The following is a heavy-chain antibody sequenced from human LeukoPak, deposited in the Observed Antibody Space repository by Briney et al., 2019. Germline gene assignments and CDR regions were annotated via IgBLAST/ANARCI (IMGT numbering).Heavy chain of an antibody. CDR2: INPDGIFT. V-gene: IGHV3-74*01. Sequence: GGALRLSCAGSGFTLSSHWMYWGGQAPGKGLGGAARINPDGIFTSYADSVKGRFTISRDNAKNTLYLQMARLRAEETAVYYCARDSSLLYWGPGTLVTVSS. J-gene: IGHJ4*02. CDR3: ARDSSLLY. D-gene: IGHD6-13*01. CDR1: GFTLSSHW.